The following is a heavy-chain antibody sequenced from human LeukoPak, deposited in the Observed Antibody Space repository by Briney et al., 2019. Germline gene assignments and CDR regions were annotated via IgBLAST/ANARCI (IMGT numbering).Heavy chain of an antibody. CDR2: IYYSGST. J-gene: IGHJ4*02. CDR3: ARAIGTWFGEAPYYFDY. CDR1: GCSISSSSYY. D-gene: IGHD3-10*01. V-gene: IGHV4-61*01. Sequence: PTETLSLTCTVSGCSISSSSYYWSCIRHPPGEGLEWIGYIYYSGSTNYNPPLKSRVTISVDTSKNQFSLKLSSVTAADTAVYYCARAIGTWFGEAPYYFDYWGQGTLVTVSS.